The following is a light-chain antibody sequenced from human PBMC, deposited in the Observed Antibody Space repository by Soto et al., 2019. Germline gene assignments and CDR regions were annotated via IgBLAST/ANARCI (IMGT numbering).Light chain of an antibody. CDR2: EVS. Sequence: QSVLTQPASVSGSPGQSFTISCTGTSGDVGSYNFVSWYQQHPGKAPKLMIYEVSQRPSGVSNRFSGSKSGNTASLTISGLQAEDEADYYCCSYTGSSSWIFGGGTKLTVL. J-gene: IGLJ2*01. V-gene: IGLV2-23*02. CDR3: CSYTGSSSWI. CDR1: SGDVGSYNF.